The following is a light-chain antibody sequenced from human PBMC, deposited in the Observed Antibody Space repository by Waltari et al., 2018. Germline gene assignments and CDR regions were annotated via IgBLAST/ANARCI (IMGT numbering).Light chain of an antibody. CDR2: AAS. V-gene: IGKV1-39*01. Sequence: DIQMTQSPSYLSVSEGDRVTITCRASQTIRINLNWYQQIPGKAPRLLIYAASNLQSGAPSRFSGSGSGTDFTLNISSLQPEDFATYYCQQSYTIPLTFGQGTRLEIK. J-gene: IGKJ5*01. CDR3: QQSYTIPLT. CDR1: QTIRIN.